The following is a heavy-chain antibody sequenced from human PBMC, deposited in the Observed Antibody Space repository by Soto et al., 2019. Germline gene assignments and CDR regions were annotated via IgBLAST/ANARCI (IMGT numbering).Heavy chain of an antibody. V-gene: IGHV3-23*01. CDR3: AKSMGQYSSGGFDY. J-gene: IGHJ4*02. CDR1: GFTFSSYA. CDR2: ISGSGTST. Sequence: EVQVLESGGGLVQPGGSVRLSCAASGFTFSSYAMSWVRQAPGKGLEWISAISGSGTSTYYADSVRGRFTISRDNSKNTLYLQMNSLRAEDTAVYYCAKSMGQYSSGGFDYWGQGTLVTVSS. D-gene: IGHD6-19*01.